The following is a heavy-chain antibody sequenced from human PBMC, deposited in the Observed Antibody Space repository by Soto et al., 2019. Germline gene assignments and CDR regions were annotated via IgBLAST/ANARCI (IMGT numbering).Heavy chain of an antibody. J-gene: IGHJ6*02. CDR1: GFTFSSYA. Sequence: GGSLRLSCAASGFTFSSYAMHWVRQAPGKGLEWVAVISYDGSKEYYADFVKGRFTISRDNSKNTLYLQMNSLRAEDTAVYYCARDRTYFGSGAVGMDVWGQGTTVTVSS. CDR3: ARDRTYFGSGAVGMDV. V-gene: IGHV3-30*04. D-gene: IGHD3-10*01. CDR2: ISYDGSKE.